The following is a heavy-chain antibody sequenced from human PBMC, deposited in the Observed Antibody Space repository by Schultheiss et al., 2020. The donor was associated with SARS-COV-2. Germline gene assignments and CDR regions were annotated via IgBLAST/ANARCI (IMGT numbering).Heavy chain of an antibody. CDR1: GFTFSSYG. D-gene: IGHD4/OR15-4a*01. Sequence: GGSLRLSCAASGFTFSSYGMHWVRQAPGKGLEWVSAISGSGGSTYYADSVKGRFTISRDSSKNTLHLQMNSLSVEDTALYFCARGRAEKYYGALDVWGQGALVTVSS. V-gene: IGHV3-23*01. J-gene: IGHJ4*02. CDR3: ARGRAEKYYGALDV. CDR2: ISGSGGST.